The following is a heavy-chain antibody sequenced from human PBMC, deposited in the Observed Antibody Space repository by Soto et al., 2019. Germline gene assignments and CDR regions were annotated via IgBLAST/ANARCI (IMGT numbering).Heavy chain of an antibody. V-gene: IGHV5-51*01. J-gene: IGHJ6*02. Sequence: RGESLTISCKGSGYSFTSYWIGWVRQMPGKGLEWMGIIYPGDSDTRYSPSFQGQLTISADKSISTAYLQWSSLTASDTAMYYCLSTCFGYGEYGLSRRYYCGMDVWGQGTTVTVSS. CDR3: LSTCFGYGEYGLSRRYYCGMDV. CDR2: IYPGDSDT. D-gene: IGHD4-17*01. CDR1: GYSFTSYW.